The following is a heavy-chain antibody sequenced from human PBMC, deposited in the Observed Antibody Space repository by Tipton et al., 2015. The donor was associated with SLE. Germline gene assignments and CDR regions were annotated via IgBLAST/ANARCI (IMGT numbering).Heavy chain of an antibody. D-gene: IGHD3-10*01. CDR3: ARAPPDYYGAGDWFDP. CDR1: GYTFTTYG. Sequence: QVQLVQSGVEVKKPGASVRVSCKASGYTFTTYGISWVRQAPGQGLEWMGWISTYNGNTNYAQKLQGRVTMTSDTSTSTAYMELRSLRSDDTAIYYCARAPPDYYGAGDWFDPWGQGTLVTVSS. J-gene: IGHJ5*02. CDR2: ISTYNGNT. V-gene: IGHV1-18*01.